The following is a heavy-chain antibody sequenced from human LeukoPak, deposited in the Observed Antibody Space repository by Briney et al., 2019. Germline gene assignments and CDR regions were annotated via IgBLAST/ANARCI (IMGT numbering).Heavy chain of an antibody. CDR3: ASGGPTRGTLAS. CDR1: GFALSSYG. D-gene: IGHD1-26*01. V-gene: IGHV3-30*02. Sequence: GSLRLSCAASGFALSSYGMYWVRQTPDKGLEWVAYSRRDGTYVNYADSVKGRFIISRDNSKNTLGLQMNSLRVGDTALYYCASGGPTRGTLASWGQGTLVPVSS. CDR2: SRRDGTYV. J-gene: IGHJ4*02.